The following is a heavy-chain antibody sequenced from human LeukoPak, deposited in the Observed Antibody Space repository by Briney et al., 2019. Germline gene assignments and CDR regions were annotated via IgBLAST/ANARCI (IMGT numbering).Heavy chain of an antibody. V-gene: IGHV3-7*01. Sequence: GGSLRLSCAASGFTFSSYWMSWVRQAPGKGLEWVANIKQDGSEKYYVDSVKGRFTISRDNAKNSLFLQLTSLRTEDTAVYYCARVVATMEFFDYWGQGTLVTVSS. J-gene: IGHJ4*02. D-gene: IGHD5-24*01. CDR1: GFTFSSYW. CDR2: IKQDGSEK. CDR3: ARVVATMEFFDY.